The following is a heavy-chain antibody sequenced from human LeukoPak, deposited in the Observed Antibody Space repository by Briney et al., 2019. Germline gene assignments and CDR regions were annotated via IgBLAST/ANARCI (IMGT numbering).Heavy chain of an antibody. Sequence: PGGSLRLSCAASGFTFSSYSMNWVRQAPGKGLEWVSSISSSSSYIYYADSVKGRFTISRDNAKNSLYLQMNSLRAEDTAVYYCARDRITIVRGVNPLSGWGQGTLVTVSS. CDR2: ISSSSSYI. D-gene: IGHD3-10*01. CDR3: ARDRITIVRGVNPLSG. J-gene: IGHJ4*02. CDR1: GFTFSSYS. V-gene: IGHV3-21*01.